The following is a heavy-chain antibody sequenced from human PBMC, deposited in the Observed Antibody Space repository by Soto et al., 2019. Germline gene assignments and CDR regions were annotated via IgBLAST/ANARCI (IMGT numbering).Heavy chain of an antibody. D-gene: IGHD6-13*01. CDR3: AGERAAGYGMDV. J-gene: IGHJ6*02. CDR2: ICHSGST. Sequence: QVQLQESGPGLVKPSGTLSLTCAVSGGSISSSNWWSWVRQPPGRGLEWIGEICHSGSTNYNPSLKSRVTISVYKSKNQFSLRLNSVSAADTAVYYCAGERAAGYGMDVWGQGTTVTVSS. V-gene: IGHV4-4*02. CDR1: GGSISSSNW.